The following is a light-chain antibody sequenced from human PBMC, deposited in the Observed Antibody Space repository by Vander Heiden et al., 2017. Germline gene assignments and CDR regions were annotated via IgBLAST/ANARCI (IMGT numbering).Light chain of an antibody. CDR1: QGITTW. CDR2: AAS. CDR3: QQANSFPYT. V-gene: IGKV1D-12*01. J-gene: IGKJ2*01. Sequence: DIQMTQSPSSVSASVGDRVTITCRAAQGITTWLAWYQQRPGKAPRLLIHAASSLQSGVPSRFSGSGSGTEFTLTISSLQPEDFATYYCQQANSFPYTFGQGTKLEIK.